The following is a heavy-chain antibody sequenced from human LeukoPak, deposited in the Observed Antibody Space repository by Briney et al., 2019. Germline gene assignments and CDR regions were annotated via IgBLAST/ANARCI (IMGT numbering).Heavy chain of an antibody. CDR1: GFTFSSYA. J-gene: IGHJ4*02. V-gene: IGHV3-23*01. CDR2: ISGSGGST. CDR3: ARVGGGDGSGWSTTDY. D-gene: IGHD6-19*01. Sequence: GGSLRLSCAASGFTFSSYAMSWVRQAPGKGLEWVSAISGSGGSTYYADSVKGRFTISRDNSKNTLYLQMNSLRANDQAMYYCARVGGGDGSGWSTTDYWGQGTLVTISS.